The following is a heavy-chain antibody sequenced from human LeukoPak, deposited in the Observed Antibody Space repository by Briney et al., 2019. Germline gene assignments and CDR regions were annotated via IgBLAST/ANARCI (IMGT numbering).Heavy chain of an antibody. CDR3: AKGQDGFFDY. Sequence: GGSLRLSCAASGFTFSSYAMSWVRQAPGKGLDWVSSISDSGGSTYYADSMKGRFTISRDNSKNTLYLQMNSLRAEDTAVYYCAKGQDGFFDYWGQGTWSPSPQ. CDR2: ISDSGGST. D-gene: IGHD4-17*01. J-gene: IGHJ4*02. CDR1: GFTFSSYA. V-gene: IGHV3-23*01.